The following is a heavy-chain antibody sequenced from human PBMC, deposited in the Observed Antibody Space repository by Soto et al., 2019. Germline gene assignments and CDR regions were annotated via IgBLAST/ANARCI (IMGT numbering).Heavy chain of an antibody. D-gene: IGHD3-10*01. CDR1: GYTFTSYA. V-gene: IGHV1-3*04. CDR3: ARAPSGYYFDN. CDR2: INTDNSNT. Sequence: QVQLVQSGAEVKKPGASVKLSCKASGYTFTSYAIHWVRQAPGQRLECMGWINTDNSNTRYSQKFQGRVTITRDTAPSTAYMDVSCSRSEDSALYICARAPSGYYFDNSGQGTLVTVSS. J-gene: IGHJ4*02.